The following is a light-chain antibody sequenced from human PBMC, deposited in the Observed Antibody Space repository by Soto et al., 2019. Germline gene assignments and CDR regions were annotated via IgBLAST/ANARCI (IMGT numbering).Light chain of an antibody. CDR3: QQYGSSPIT. Sequence: EIVMTQSPATLSVSPGERATLSCRASLSVSSDLAWYRQKPGQAPRLLIYRASSRATGIPDRFRGSGSGTDFTLTISRLEPEDFAVYYCQQYGSSPITFGQGTRLEIK. J-gene: IGKJ5*01. CDR2: RAS. V-gene: IGKV3-20*01. CDR1: LSVSSD.